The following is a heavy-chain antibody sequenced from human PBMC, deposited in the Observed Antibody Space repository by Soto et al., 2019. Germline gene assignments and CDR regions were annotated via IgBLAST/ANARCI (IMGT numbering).Heavy chain of an antibody. J-gene: IGHJ4*02. CDR3: AHSLIPNWGSRGAFDY. D-gene: IGHD7-27*01. CDR1: GFSLSTSGVG. V-gene: IGHV2-5*02. CDR2: IYWDDDK. Sequence: QITLKESGPTLVKPTQTLTLTCTFSGFSLSTSGVGVGWIRQPPGKALEWLALIYWDDDKRYSPSLKSRLTITKDTSQNQVVLTMKTIHPVDRATYYCAHSLIPNWGSRGAFDYWGQGTLVTVSS.